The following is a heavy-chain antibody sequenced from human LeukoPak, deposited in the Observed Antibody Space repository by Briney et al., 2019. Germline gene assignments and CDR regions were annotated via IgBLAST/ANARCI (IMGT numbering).Heavy chain of an antibody. D-gene: IGHD1-26*01. CDR1: GGSIIGYY. V-gene: IGHV4-59*08. CDR3: ARHLVGATGTGPFDY. CDR2: IYYSGST. Sequence: SETLSLTCTVSGGSIIGYYWSWIRQPPGKGLEWIGYIYYSGSTNYNPSLKSRVTMSVDTSKNQFSLKLSSVTAADTAVYYCARHLVGATGTGPFDYWGQGTLVTVSS. J-gene: IGHJ4*02.